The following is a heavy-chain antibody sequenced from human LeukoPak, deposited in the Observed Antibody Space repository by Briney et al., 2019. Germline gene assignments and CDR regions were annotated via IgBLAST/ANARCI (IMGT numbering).Heavy chain of an antibody. J-gene: IGHJ5*02. CDR3: ARDKGDPELKDWFDP. D-gene: IGHD1-7*01. V-gene: IGHV3-7*04. CDR1: GFTFSSYW. Sequence: GGSLRLSCAASGFTFSSYWMSWVRQAPGKGLEWVANIKQDGSEKYYVDSVKGRFTISRDNAKNSLYLQMNSLRAEDTAVYYCARDKGDPELKDWFDPWGQGTLVTVSS. CDR2: IKQDGSEK.